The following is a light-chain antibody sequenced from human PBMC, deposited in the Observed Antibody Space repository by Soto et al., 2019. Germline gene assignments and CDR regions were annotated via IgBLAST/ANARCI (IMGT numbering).Light chain of an antibody. CDR2: GAS. V-gene: IGKV3-11*01. Sequence: EIVLTQSPATLSLSPGERATLSCRASQSVSNNYLAWYQQKPGQAPRLLIYGASNRATGIPARFSGSGSGTDFTLTISSLEPEDFAVYYCQQRSNWLTFGGGTKVDI. CDR1: QSVSNNY. J-gene: IGKJ4*01. CDR3: QQRSNWLT.